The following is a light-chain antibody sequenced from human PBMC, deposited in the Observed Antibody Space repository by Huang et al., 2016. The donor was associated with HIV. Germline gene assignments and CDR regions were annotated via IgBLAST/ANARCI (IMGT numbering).Light chain of an antibody. CDR1: QSLLHSNGYNY. Sequence: DIVMTQSPLSLPVTPGEPASTSCRSSQSLLHSNGYNYLDWYLQKPGQSPQLLIYLGSNRASGVPDRFSGSGSGTDFTLKISRVEAEDVGIYYCMQVVQTPPTFGGGTKVEIK. V-gene: IGKV2-28*01. CDR2: LGS. J-gene: IGKJ4*01. CDR3: MQVVQTPPT.